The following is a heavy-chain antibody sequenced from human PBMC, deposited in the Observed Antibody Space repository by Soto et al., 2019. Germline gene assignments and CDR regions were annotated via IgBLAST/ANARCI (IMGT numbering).Heavy chain of an antibody. CDR1: GFTFSSYS. D-gene: IGHD3-22*01. CDR2: ISSSSSYI. CDR3: ARAPYYSDRSGYWAY. Sequence: EVQLVESGGGLVKPGGSLRLSCAASGFTFSSYSMNWVRQAPGKGLEWVSSISSSSSYIYYADSVKGRFTISRDNAKNSLYLQMNSLRAEDTAVYYCARAPYYSDRSGYWAYWGQGTLVTVSS. J-gene: IGHJ4*02. V-gene: IGHV3-21*01.